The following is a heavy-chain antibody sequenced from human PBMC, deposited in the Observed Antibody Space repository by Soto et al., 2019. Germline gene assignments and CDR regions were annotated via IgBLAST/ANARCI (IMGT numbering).Heavy chain of an antibody. CDR3: ARDIPYYYDSSGSDYFDY. CDR2: ISSSSSYI. V-gene: IGHV3-21*01. J-gene: IGHJ4*02. CDR1: GFTFSSYS. D-gene: IGHD3-22*01. Sequence: EVQLVESGGGLVKPGGSLRLSCAASGFTFSSYSMNWVRQAPGKGLEWVSSISSSSSYIYYADSVKGRFTISRDNAKNSLYRQMNSLRAEDTAVYYCARDIPYYYDSSGSDYFDYWGQGTLVTVSS.